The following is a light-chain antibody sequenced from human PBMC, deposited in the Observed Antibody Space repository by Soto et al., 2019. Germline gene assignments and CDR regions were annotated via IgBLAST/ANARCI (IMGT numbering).Light chain of an antibody. V-gene: IGKV1-39*01. CDR2: ATS. CDR1: QNIRSY. J-gene: IGKJ1*01. CDR3: HPGYTSRWT. Sequence: DIQMTQSPPSLSASVGDRVTITCRASQNIRSYLNWYQQLPGKAPNLLIYATSILQTGVPSRFSTSGPATHFTPTINDLQPEYFATSCHHPGYTSRWTFGHVTNV.